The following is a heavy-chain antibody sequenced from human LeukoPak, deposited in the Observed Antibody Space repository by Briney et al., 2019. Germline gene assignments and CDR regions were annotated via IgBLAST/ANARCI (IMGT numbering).Heavy chain of an antibody. V-gene: IGHV3-7*03. D-gene: IGHD4-17*01. Sequence: PGGSLRLSCAASGFIFSSYWMNWVRQAPGKGLEWVANIKYDGSETYYVDSVKDRFTISRDNTKNSLYLQMNSLRAEDTAVYYCARARGYGDFFDYWGQGTLVTVSS. J-gene: IGHJ4*02. CDR1: GFIFSSYW. CDR2: IKYDGSET. CDR3: ARARGYGDFFDY.